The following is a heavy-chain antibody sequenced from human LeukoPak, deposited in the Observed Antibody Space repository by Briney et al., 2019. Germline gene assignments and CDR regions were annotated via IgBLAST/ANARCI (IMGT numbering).Heavy chain of an antibody. D-gene: IGHD6-13*01. CDR3: ARVGIAAAGRLGANSPSDY. CDR2: INPNSGGT. Sequence: ASVKVSCKASGYTFTGYYMHWVRQAPGQGLEWMGRINPNSGGTNYAQKFQGRVTMTRDTSISTAYMELSRLRSDDTAVYYCARVGIAAAGRLGANSPSDYWGQGTLVTVSS. J-gene: IGHJ4*02. CDR1: GYTFTGYY. V-gene: IGHV1-2*06.